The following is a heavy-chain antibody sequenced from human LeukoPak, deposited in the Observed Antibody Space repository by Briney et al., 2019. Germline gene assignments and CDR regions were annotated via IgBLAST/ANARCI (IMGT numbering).Heavy chain of an antibody. V-gene: IGHV4-59*01. Sequence: SETLSLTCTVPGASITSSHWSWIRQSPEKGLEWIGFISDSGNTNYNPSLQSRVTISADTSKNHFSLKLSSVTAADMAVYYCAGGTWLRFHDWGRGTLVSVSS. D-gene: IGHD5-12*01. J-gene: IGHJ4*02. CDR2: ISDSGNT. CDR3: AGGTWLRFHD. CDR1: GASITSSH.